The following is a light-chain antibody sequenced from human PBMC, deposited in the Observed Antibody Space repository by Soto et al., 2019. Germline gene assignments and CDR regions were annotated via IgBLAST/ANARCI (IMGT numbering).Light chain of an antibody. J-gene: IGLJ2*01. Sequence: QSVLTQPPSASGTPGQRVTISCSGSSSNIGSNTVYWYQQLPGTAPKLLIYSNNQRPSGVPDRFSGSSAGTSASLAIIGLQAEEEEDDYGSAWDESLNGDMVFGGGTKLTVL. CDR3: SAWDESLNGDMV. CDR1: SSNIGSNT. CDR2: SNN. V-gene: IGLV1-44*01.